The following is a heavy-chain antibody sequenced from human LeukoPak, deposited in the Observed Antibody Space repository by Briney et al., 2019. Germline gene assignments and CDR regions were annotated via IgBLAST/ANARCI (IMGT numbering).Heavy chain of an antibody. CDR1: GYTFNDYY. CDR3: AREVRAAAAGSDY. Sequence: ASVKVSCKASGYTFNDYYMYWVRQAPGQGLEWMGWISPKSGGTNYAQKFRGRVTITRDTSISTAYMELSSLRSDDTAVYYCAREVRAAAAGSDYWGQETLLTVSS. D-gene: IGHD6-13*01. CDR2: ISPKSGGT. J-gene: IGHJ4*02. V-gene: IGHV1-2*02.